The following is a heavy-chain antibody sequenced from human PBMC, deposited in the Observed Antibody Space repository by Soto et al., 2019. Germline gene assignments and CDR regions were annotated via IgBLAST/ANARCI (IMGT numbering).Heavy chain of an antibody. CDR1: GFSLSTSGMC. Sequence: SGPTLVNPTQTLTLTCTFSGFSLSTSGMCVSWIRQPPGKALEWLARIDWDDDKYYSTSLKTRLTISKDTSKNQVVLTMTNMDPVDTATYYCARMNIGGYDFWSGYYNFDYWGQGTLVTVSS. CDR2: IDWDDDK. J-gene: IGHJ4*02. CDR3: ARMNIGGYDFWSGYYNFDY. D-gene: IGHD3-3*01. V-gene: IGHV2-70*11.